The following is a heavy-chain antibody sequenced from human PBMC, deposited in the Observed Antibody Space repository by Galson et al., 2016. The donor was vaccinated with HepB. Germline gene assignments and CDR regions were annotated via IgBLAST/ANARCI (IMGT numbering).Heavy chain of an antibody. CDR2: ISSNYNYT. Sequence: SLRLSCAASGFTFSDYYMSWIRQAPGKGLEWVSYISSNYNYTNYTDSVKGRFTISRDNAKNSLYLQMNSLRAEDTAVYYCARRNWNDAFDLWGQGTMVTVSS. J-gene: IGHJ3*01. CDR3: ARRNWNDAFDL. D-gene: IGHD1-1*01. V-gene: IGHV3-11*06. CDR1: GFTFSDYY.